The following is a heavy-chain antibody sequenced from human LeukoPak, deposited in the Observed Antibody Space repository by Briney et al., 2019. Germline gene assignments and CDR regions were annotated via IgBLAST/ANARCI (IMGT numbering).Heavy chain of an antibody. J-gene: IGHJ4*02. D-gene: IGHD1-20*01. CDR3: AIITGLGEAY. V-gene: IGHV1-18*01. Sequence: GASVKVSCKASGYTFTTYNINWVRQAPGQGLEWMGWISAYNGNTNYAQKFQGRVTMTTDTSTSTAYMELRSLRSDDTAVFYCAIITGLGEAYWGQGTLVTVSS. CDR2: ISAYNGNT. CDR1: GYTFTTYN.